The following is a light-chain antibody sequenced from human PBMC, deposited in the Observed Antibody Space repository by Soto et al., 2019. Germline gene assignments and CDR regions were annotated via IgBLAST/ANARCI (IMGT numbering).Light chain of an antibody. Sequence: DIPMTQSPSTLSASVGDRVTITCRASQSIGTWLAWYQHKPGRAPKLLIYDASTLEGGVPSRFSGSRSGTEFTVTISSLQPDDFATYYCQQYNSYSRAFGQGTKVEIK. V-gene: IGKV1-5*01. CDR3: QQYNSYSRA. J-gene: IGKJ1*01. CDR2: DAS. CDR1: QSIGTW.